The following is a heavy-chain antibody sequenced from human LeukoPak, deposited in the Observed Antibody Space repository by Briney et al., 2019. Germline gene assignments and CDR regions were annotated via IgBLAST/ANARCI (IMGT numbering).Heavy chain of an antibody. Sequence: SGGSLRLSCAASGFTFSSYGMHWVRQAPGKGLEWVAVISYGGSNKYYADSVKGRFTISRDNSKNTLYLQMNSMRAEDTAVYYCAKDADEFWSGYYLLPYFDYWGQGTLVTVSS. D-gene: IGHD3-3*01. CDR2: ISYGGSNK. CDR3: AKDADEFWSGYYLLPYFDY. V-gene: IGHV3-30*18. CDR1: GFTFSSYG. J-gene: IGHJ4*02.